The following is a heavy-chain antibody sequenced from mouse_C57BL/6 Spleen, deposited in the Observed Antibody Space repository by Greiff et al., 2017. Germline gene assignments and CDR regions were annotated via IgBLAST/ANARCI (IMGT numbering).Heavy chain of an antibody. CDR1: GYSITSGYY. Sequence: EVQLQESGPGLVKPSQSLSLTCSVTGYSITSGYYWNWIRQFPGNKLEWMGYISYDGSNNYNPSLKNRISITLATSKNQFFLKLNSLTTEDTATYYCAREGLYGSSSFAYWGQGTLVTVSA. J-gene: IGHJ3*01. D-gene: IGHD1-1*01. V-gene: IGHV3-6*01. CDR2: ISYDGSN. CDR3: AREGLYGSSSFAY.